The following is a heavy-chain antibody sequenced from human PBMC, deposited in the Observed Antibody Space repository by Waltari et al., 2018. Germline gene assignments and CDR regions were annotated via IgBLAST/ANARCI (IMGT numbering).Heavy chain of an antibody. CDR3: ARDITIFHRTLGY. CDR2: INPNSGGT. Sequence: QVQLVQSGAAVKTPGASGTVSCKASGYTFTGYSMPWVRQAPGQGLEWMGWINPNSGGTNYAQKVQGRVTMTRDTSISTAYMELSRLRSDDTAVYYCARDITIFHRTLGYWGQGTLVTVSS. J-gene: IGHJ4*02. V-gene: IGHV1-2*02. CDR1: GYTFTGYS. D-gene: IGHD3-3*01.